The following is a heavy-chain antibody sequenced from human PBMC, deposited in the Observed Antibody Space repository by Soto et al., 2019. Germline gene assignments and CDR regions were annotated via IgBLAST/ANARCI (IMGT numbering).Heavy chain of an antibody. CDR3: ARDSTGVVVVPAAIGWFDP. CDR2: IWYDGSNK. D-gene: IGHD2-2*01. Sequence: GGSLRLSCAASGFTFSSYGMHWVRQAPGKGLAWVEVIWYDGSNKYYADSVKGRFTISRDNSKNTLYLQMNSLRAEDTAVYYCARDSTGVVVVPAAIGWFDPWGQGTLVTVSS. V-gene: IGHV3-33*01. J-gene: IGHJ5*02. CDR1: GFTFSSYG.